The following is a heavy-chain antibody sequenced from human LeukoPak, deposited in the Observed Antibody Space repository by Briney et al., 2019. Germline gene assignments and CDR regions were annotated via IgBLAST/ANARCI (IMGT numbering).Heavy chain of an antibody. CDR3: AKDPNDISGYYPQDY. D-gene: IGHD3-22*01. Sequence: PGGSLRLSCAASGFTFSSYAMSWVRQAPGKGLEWVSAISGSGGSTYYADSVKGRFTISRDNSNNTLYLQMNSLRAEDTAVYYCAKDPNDISGYYPQDYWGQGTLVTVSS. V-gene: IGHV3-23*01. CDR2: ISGSGGST. J-gene: IGHJ4*02. CDR1: GFTFSSYA.